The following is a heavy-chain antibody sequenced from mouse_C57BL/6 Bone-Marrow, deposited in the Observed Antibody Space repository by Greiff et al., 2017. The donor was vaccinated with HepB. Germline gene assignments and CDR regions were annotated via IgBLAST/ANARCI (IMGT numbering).Heavy chain of an antibody. Sequence: SGPELVKPGASVKISCKASGYSFTDYNMNWVKQSNGKSLEWIGVINPNYGTTSYNQKFKGKATLTVDQSSSTAYMQLNSLTSEDSAVYYCARPITTVVALPEFAYWGQGTLVTVSA. CDR2: INPNYGTT. CDR1: GYSFTDYN. CDR3: ARPITTVVALPEFAY. J-gene: IGHJ3*01. D-gene: IGHD1-1*01. V-gene: IGHV1-39*01.